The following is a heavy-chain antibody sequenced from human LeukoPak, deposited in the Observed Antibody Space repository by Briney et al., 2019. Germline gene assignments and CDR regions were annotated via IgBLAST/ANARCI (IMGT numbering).Heavy chain of an antibody. CDR2: IYSGGST. CDR3: ARDRLVGATNWFDP. Sequence: GGSLRLSCAASGFTVSSNYMSWVRQAPGKGLEWVSVIYSGGSTYYADSVKGRFTISRDNAKNTLYLQMNSLKAEDTAVYYCARDRLVGATNWFDPWGQGTLVTVSS. J-gene: IGHJ5*02. CDR1: GFTVSSNY. D-gene: IGHD1-26*01. V-gene: IGHV3-66*01.